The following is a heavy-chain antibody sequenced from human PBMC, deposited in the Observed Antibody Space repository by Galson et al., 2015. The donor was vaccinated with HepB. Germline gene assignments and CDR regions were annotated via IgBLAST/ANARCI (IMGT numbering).Heavy chain of an antibody. Sequence: SLRLSCAASGFTFSSYSMNWVRQAPGKGLEWVSSISSSSSYIYYADSVKGRFTISRDNAKNSLYLQMNSLRAEDTAVYYCARFMRSTVTTSYYYYYGMDVWGQGTTVTVSS. V-gene: IGHV3-21*01. CDR3: ARFMRSTVTTSYYYYYGMDV. J-gene: IGHJ6*02. CDR1: GFTFSSYS. D-gene: IGHD4-17*01. CDR2: ISSSSSYI.